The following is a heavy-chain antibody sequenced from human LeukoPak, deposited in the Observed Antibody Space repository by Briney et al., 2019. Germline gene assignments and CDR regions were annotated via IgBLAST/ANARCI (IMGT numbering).Heavy chain of an antibody. CDR1: GGSISSFF. V-gene: IGHV4-59*01. CDR3: ARDLELERNRWNYFES. CDR2: IDYRGST. Sequence: PSEPLSLTCTVCGGSISSFFWSWIRQPPGKGLEWLGCIDYRGSTQYNPSLKSRVTISVDTSKQQFSLKLSSVTAADTAVYYCARDLELERNRWNYFESWGQGTLVTVSS. J-gene: IGHJ4*02. D-gene: IGHD1-1*01.